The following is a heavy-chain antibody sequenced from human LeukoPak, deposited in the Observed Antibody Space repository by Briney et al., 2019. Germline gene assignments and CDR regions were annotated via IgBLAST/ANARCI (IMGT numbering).Heavy chain of an antibody. CDR1: GFTFDKYW. Sequence: GGSLRLSCAASGFTFDKYWMDWVRQAPGKGLEWVAQINQDGRVKQYVDSVKGRFTISRANAKNLVSLQMSSLRAEDTAVYYCARGSDYSNGNIYEDDFEYWGQGTLVTVSS. V-gene: IGHV3-7*01. CDR2: INQDGRVK. J-gene: IGHJ4*02. CDR3: ARGSDYSNGNIYEDDFEY. D-gene: IGHD2-8*01.